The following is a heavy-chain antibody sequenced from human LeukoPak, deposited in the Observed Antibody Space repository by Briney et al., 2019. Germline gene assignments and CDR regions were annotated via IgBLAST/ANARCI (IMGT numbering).Heavy chain of an antibody. D-gene: IGHD3-10*01. CDR1: GGSISSYY. CDR2: IYYSGST. Sequence: PSETLSLTCTVSGGSISSYYWSWIRQPPGKRLEWIGYIYYSGSTNYNPSLKSRVTISVDKSKNQFSLKLSSVTAADTAVYYCARHNGSALFMDVWGQGTTVTVSS. V-gene: IGHV4-59*08. J-gene: IGHJ6*02. CDR3: ARHNGSALFMDV.